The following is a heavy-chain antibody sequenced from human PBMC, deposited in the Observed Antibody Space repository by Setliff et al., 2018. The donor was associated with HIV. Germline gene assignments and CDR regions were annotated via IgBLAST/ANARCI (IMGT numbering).Heavy chain of an antibody. Sequence: PSETLSLTCAVSGVPISSQYWSWIRQPPGKGLEWIGFIYYNVNSNYNPSLKSRVSLSVDTSKNQFSLRLSSVTAADTAVYYCTRGGSMTTLTTWGQGTLVTVSS. CDR2: IYYNVNS. D-gene: IGHD4-4*01. J-gene: IGHJ4*02. CDR1: GVPISSQY. V-gene: IGHV4-59*11. CDR3: TRGGSMTTLTT.